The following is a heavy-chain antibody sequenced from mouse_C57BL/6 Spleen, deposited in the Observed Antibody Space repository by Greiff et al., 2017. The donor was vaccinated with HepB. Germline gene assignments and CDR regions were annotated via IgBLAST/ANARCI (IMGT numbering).Heavy chain of an antibody. CDR3: ARSVSAYGNYPPFDY. CDR1: GYTFTSYW. J-gene: IGHJ2*01. D-gene: IGHD2-1*01. Sequence: QVQLKQPGAELVKPGASVKMSCKASGYTFTSYWITWVKQRPGQGLEWIGDIYPGSGSTNYNEKFKSKATLTVDTSSSTAYMQLSSLTSEDSAVYYCARSVSAYGNYPPFDYWGQGTTLTVSS. V-gene: IGHV1-55*01. CDR2: IYPGSGST.